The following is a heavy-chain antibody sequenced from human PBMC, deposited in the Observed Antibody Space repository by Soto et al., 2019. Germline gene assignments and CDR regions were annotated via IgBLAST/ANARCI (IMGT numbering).Heavy chain of an antibody. CDR2: ISTYNGHT. D-gene: IGHD6-19*01. J-gene: IGHJ6*02. CDR3: ARDWGQQWLAYGMDV. V-gene: IGHV1-18*01. Sequence: QVQLVQSGAEVRKPGASVKVSCKASGYTFTNSGISWVRQAPAQGLEWVGWISTYNGHTTSAQKLQGRVTMTTDTSTSTVYMELRTLRSDDTAVYYCARDWGQQWLAYGMDVWGQGTTVTVSS. CDR1: GYTFTNSG.